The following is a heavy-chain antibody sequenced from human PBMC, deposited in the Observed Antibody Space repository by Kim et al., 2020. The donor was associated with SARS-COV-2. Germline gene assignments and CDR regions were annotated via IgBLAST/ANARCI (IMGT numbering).Heavy chain of an antibody. Sequence: ASVKVSCKASGYTFTSYGISWVRQAPGQGLEWMGWISAYNGNTNYAQKLQGRVTMTTDTSTSTAYMELRSLRSDDTAVYYCASRGLTGTTTRDYYYYYGMDGWGQGTTVTVSS. D-gene: IGHD1-7*01. CDR1: GYTFTSYG. CDR3: ASRGLTGTTTRDYYYYYGMDG. V-gene: IGHV1-18*01. CDR2: ISAYNGNT. J-gene: IGHJ6*02.